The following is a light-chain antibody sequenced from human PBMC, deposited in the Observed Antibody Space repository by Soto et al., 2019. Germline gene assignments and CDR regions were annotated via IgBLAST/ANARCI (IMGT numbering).Light chain of an antibody. V-gene: IGKV3-20*01. CDR1: QSVPSNW. CDR2: GAS. J-gene: IGKJ2*01. Sequence: EIVLTQSPGTLSLSPGERATLSCRASQSVPSNWLAWYRHKPGQATRLLIYGASSRATGVPDRVSGSGSGTDFTVTINRLEPEDVAVYYGQQYGNFAYTFGQGTKLEIK. CDR3: QQYGNFAYT.